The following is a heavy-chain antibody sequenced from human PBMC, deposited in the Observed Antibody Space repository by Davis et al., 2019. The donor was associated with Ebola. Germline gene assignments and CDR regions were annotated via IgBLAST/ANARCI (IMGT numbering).Heavy chain of an antibody. CDR3: ARSGARYCSGGSCYSKVAWFDP. D-gene: IGHD2-15*01. J-gene: IGHJ5*02. CDR2: IYYSGNT. V-gene: IGHV4-59*12. CDR1: GGSISNYY. Sequence: SETLSLTCTVSGGSISNYYWSWIRQPPGKGLEWIGFIYYSGNTNYNPSLESRVTISVDTSKNQFSLKLSSVTAADTAVYYCARSGARYCSGGSCYSKVAWFDPWGQGTLVTVSS.